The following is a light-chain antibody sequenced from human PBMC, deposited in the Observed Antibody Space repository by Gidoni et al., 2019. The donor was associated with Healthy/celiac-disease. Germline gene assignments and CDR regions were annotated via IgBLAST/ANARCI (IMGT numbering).Light chain of an antibody. CDR1: QGISNY. CDR3: QKYNSAPLT. CDR2: AAS. Sequence: DIQMTQSPSSLSASVGDRVTITCRASQGISNYVAWYQQKPGKVPKLLIYAASTLQAGVPSRFSGSGSGTVFTLTISSLPPEDVATYFCQKYNSAPLTFGPGTNVDIK. J-gene: IGKJ3*01. V-gene: IGKV1-27*01.